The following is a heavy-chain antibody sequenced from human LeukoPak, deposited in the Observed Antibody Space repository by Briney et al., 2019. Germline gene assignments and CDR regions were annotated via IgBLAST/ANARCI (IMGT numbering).Heavy chain of an antibody. CDR2: IIPIFGTA. V-gene: IGHV1-69*05. CDR1: GGTFSSYA. CDR3: ARVAQGCSSTSCYDVIFYYYYMDV. D-gene: IGHD2-2*01. J-gene: IGHJ6*03. Sequence: SVKVSCKASGGTFSSYAISWVRQAPGQGLEWMGGIIPIFGTANYAQKFQGRVTITTDESTSTAYMELSSLRSEDTAVYYCARVAQGCSSTSCYDVIFYYYYMDVWGQGTTVTVSS.